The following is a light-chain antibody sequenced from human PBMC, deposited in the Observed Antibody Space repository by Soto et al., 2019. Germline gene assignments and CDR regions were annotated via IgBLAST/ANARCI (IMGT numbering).Light chain of an antibody. CDR3: QQHNTWAPV. CDR2: AAS. V-gene: IGKV3-15*01. J-gene: IGKJ1*01. Sequence: MTTQSPATMSVSPGERATLSCRASQSVSSNLAWYQQTPGQAPRLLIYAASTRSTGVPARFSGSGSGTEFTLTISILQSEDSVFYYCQQHNTWAPVFCQGTNVDNK. CDR1: QSVSSN.